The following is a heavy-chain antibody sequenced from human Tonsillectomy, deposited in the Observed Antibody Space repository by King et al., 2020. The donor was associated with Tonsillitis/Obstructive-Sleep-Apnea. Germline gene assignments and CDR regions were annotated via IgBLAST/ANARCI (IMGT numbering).Heavy chain of an antibody. Sequence: VQLVESGGGLVKPGGSLRVSCAASGFSFSDYYMAWVRQAPGKGLEWVSHIGSSSDYTHYADSVKGRFTISRDNAKNSLYLQMNRLRVEDTAVYYCARAPYCRGTSCYSGFDYWGQGTLVTVSS. CDR1: GFSFSDYY. D-gene: IGHD2-2*02. J-gene: IGHJ4*02. CDR2: IGSSSDYT. CDR3: ARAPYCRGTSCYSGFDY. V-gene: IGHV3-11*05.